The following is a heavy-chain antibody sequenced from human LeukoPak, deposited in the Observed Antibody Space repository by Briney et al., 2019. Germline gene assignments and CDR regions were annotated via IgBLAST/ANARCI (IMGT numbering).Heavy chain of an antibody. Sequence: KPSETLSLTCAVSGYSISSDYYWGWIRQPPGKGLEWIGSIYHSGSTYYNPSLKSRVTISVDTSKNQFSLKLSSVTAADTAVYYCASDVLRYDFWSGYSSYYFDYWGQGTLVTVSS. CDR1: GYSISSDYY. V-gene: IGHV4-38-2*01. CDR2: IYHSGST. J-gene: IGHJ4*02. D-gene: IGHD3-3*01. CDR3: ASDVLRYDFWSGYSSYYFDY.